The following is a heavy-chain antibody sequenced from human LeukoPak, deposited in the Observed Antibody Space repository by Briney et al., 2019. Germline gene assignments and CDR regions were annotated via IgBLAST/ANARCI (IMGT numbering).Heavy chain of an antibody. Sequence: ASVKVSCKASGYTFTGYYMHWVRQAPGQGLEWMGRINPNSGGTNYAQKFRGRVTMTRDTSTSTVYMELSSLRSEDTAVYYCARAAIHYDSSGLDYWGQGTLVTVSS. CDR2: INPNSGGT. CDR3: ARAAIHYDSSGLDY. D-gene: IGHD3-22*01. J-gene: IGHJ4*02. CDR1: GYTFTGYY. V-gene: IGHV1-2*06.